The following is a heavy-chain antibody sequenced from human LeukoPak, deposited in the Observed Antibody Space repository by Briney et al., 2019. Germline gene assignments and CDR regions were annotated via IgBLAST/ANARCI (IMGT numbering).Heavy chain of an antibody. V-gene: IGHV4-4*07. CDR1: GDSITRYY. J-gene: IGHJ5*02. Sequence: SETLSLTCTVSGDSITRYYWSWIRQPAGRGVDWIGRIANSGSTNYNPALKSRLTLSLDTSRNQFSLRLRTVTAADTAIYYCARGQGSGWFDPWGQGILVTVSS. CDR3: ARGQGSGWFDP. CDR2: IANSGST.